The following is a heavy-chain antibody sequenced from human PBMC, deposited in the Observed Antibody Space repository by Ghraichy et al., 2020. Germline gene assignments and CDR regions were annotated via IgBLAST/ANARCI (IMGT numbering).Heavy chain of an antibody. V-gene: IGHV3-23*01. D-gene: IGHD1-7*01. Sequence: GSLRLSCAASGFVFSSYAMSWVRQAPGKGLEWVSTIGGGSVPTYYADSVKGRFTISRDNSNNTLYLHMNSLRAEDTAVYYCAKDRELSVAHLVFSAAFDSWGQGSRVTVSS. CDR1: GFVFSSYA. CDR2: IGGGSVPT. CDR3: AKDRELSVAHLVFSAAFDS. J-gene: IGHJ4*02.